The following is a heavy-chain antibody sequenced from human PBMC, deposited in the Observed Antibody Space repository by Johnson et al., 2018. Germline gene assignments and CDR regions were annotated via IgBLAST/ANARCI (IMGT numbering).Heavy chain of an antibody. CDR2: IWYDGSNK. CDR3: SRGTGDAFDI. D-gene: IGHD7-27*01. V-gene: IGHV3-33*01. Sequence: QVQLVQSGGGVVQPGRSXRLSCAASGFTFSNYGMHWVRQAPGKGLEWVAVIWYDGSNKYYADSVKGRFTISRDNSKNTLYLQMNSLRAEDTAVYYCSRGTGDAFDIWGQGTMVTVSS. J-gene: IGHJ3*02. CDR1: GFTFSNYG.